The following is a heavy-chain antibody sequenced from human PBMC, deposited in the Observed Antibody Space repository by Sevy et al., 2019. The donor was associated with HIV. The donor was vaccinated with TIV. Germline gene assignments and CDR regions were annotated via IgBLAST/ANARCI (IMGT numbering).Heavy chain of an antibody. CDR1: GFTFSSYA. J-gene: IGHJ6*02. CDR2: ISYDGSNK. D-gene: IGHD6-13*01. CDR3: ARTEQQLVYYYYYGIDV. V-gene: IGHV3-30-3*01. Sequence: GGSLRLSCAASGFTFSSYAMHWVRQAPGKGLEWVAVISYDGSNKYYADSVKGRFTISRDNSKNTLYLQMNSLRAEDTAVYYCARTEQQLVYYYYYGIDVWGQGTTVTVSS.